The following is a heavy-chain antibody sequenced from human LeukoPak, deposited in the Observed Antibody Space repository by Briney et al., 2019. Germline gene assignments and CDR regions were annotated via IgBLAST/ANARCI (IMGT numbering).Heavy chain of an antibody. Sequence: SETLSLTCTVSGGSISSSSYYWGWIRQPPGKGLEWIGSIYYSGSTYYNPSLKSRVTISVDTSKNQFSLKLSSVTAADAAVYYCARHDNRITIFGVVLHWFDPWGQGTLVTVSS. CDR3: ARHDNRITIFGVVLHWFDP. CDR1: GGSISSSSYY. D-gene: IGHD3-3*01. J-gene: IGHJ5*02. V-gene: IGHV4-39*01. CDR2: IYYSGST.